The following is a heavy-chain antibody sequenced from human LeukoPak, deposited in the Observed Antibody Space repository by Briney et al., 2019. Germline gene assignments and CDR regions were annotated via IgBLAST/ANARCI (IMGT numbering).Heavy chain of an antibody. CDR1: GGSISSYY. J-gene: IGHJ4*02. CDR3: AMLRGSYVH. V-gene: IGHV4-59*01. CDR2: IYYSGST. Sequence: SETLSLTCTVSGGSISSYYWSWIRQPPGKGLEWIGYIYYSGSTNYNPSLKSRVTISVDTSRNQFSLKLSSVTAADTAVYYCAMLRGSYVHWGQGTLVTVSS. D-gene: IGHD1-26*01.